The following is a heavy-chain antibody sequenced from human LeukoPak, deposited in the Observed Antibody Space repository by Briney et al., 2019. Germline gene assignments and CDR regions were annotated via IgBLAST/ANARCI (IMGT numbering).Heavy chain of an antibody. CDR3: AKGGYGDYGGLDY. V-gene: IGHV3-30*18. D-gene: IGHD4-17*01. J-gene: IGHJ4*02. CDR2: ISYDGSNK. CDR1: GFTFSSYG. Sequence: PGGTLRLSCGASGFTFSSYGMHWVRQAPGKGLEWVAVISYDGSNKYYADSVKGRFTISIDNSKNTLYLQMNSLRAEDTAVYYCAKGGYGDYGGLDYWGQGTLVTVSS.